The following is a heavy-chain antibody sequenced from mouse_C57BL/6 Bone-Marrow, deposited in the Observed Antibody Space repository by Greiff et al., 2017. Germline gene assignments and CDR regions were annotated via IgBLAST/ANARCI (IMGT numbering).Heavy chain of an antibody. CDR1: GFTFTDYY. J-gene: IGHJ3*01. CDR2: IRNKANGYTA. V-gene: IGHV7-3*01. Sequence: EVKLVESGGGLVQPGGSLSLSCAASGFTFTDYYMSWVRQPPGKALEWLGFIRNKANGYTAEYSASVKGRFTISRDNSQSILYLQMNARRAEDSATYYCASRYYSNPFAYWGQGTLVTVSA. D-gene: IGHD2-5*01. CDR3: ASRYYSNPFAY.